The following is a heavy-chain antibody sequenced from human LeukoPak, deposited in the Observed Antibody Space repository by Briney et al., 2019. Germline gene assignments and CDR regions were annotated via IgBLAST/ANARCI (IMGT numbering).Heavy chain of an antibody. CDR3: ARTSVWGSYRLDY. CDR1: GYTLTGYY. Sequence: ASVKVSCKASGYTLTGYYMHWVRQAPGQGLEWMGWINPNSGGTNYAQKFQGRVTMTRDTSISTAYMELSRLRSDDTAVYYCARTSVWGSYRLDYWGQGTLVTVSS. V-gene: IGHV1-2*02. CDR2: INPNSGGT. J-gene: IGHJ4*02. D-gene: IGHD3-16*02.